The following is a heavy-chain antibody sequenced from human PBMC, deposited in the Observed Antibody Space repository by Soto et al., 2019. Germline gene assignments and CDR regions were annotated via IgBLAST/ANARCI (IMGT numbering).Heavy chain of an antibody. D-gene: IGHD6-13*01. J-gene: IGHJ4*02. Sequence: QVQLQESGPGLVKPSGTLSLTCAVSGGSISTSNWWSWVRQPPGKGLEWIGEVYRTGSTNDNPSLESRLTTSADKSKTQFSLKRTSVTAAATAVYYCARASATIAAAAIFDCWGQGTLVTVSS. CDR2: VYRTGST. V-gene: IGHV4-4*02. CDR3: ARASATIAAAAIFDC. CDR1: GGSISTSNW.